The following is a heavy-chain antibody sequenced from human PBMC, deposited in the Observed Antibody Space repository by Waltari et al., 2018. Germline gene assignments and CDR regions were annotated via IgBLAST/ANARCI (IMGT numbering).Heavy chain of an antibody. Sequence: QVQLQQSGPGLVKPSQTLPLTCAIPGHSLPTNNVAWNWIRQSPSSGLEWLGRTYYTSKWYNDYAVSVQSRITIDRDTSKNQFSLQLNSLTPGDTAVYYCARGRHSAFDIWGQGTLVTVSS. CDR3: ARGRHSAFDI. CDR1: GHSLPTNNVA. CDR2: TYYTSKWYN. V-gene: IGHV6-1*01. J-gene: IGHJ3*02.